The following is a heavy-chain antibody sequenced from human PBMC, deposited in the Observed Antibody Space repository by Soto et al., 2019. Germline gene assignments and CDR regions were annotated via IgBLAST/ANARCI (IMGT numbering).Heavy chain of an antibody. CDR3: ASDSHCDGGNCPMGGFDM. J-gene: IGHJ3*02. D-gene: IGHD2-15*01. CDR2: IYPGDHET. Sequence: GESLRISCQSSGYTFSNFWIGWVRQLPGKGLEWMGIIYPGDHETRYSPSFHGKVTISADRSINTAYLQWNSLEASDTAFYFCASDSHCDGGNCPMGGFDMWGQGTMVTVSS. CDR1: GYTFSNFW. V-gene: IGHV5-51*01.